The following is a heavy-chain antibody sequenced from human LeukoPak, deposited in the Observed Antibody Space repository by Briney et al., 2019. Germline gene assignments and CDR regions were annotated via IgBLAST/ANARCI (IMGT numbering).Heavy chain of an antibody. V-gene: IGHV4-39*07. J-gene: IGHJ4*02. CDR2: IYYSGST. CDR3: ARDSSGWYLEGYDY. D-gene: IGHD6-19*01. CDR1: GGSISSSSYY. Sequence: ASETLSLTCTVSGGSISSSSYYWGWIRQPPGKGLEWIGSIYYSGSTYYNPSLKSRVTISVDTSKNQFSLKLSSVTAADTAVYYCARDSSGWYLEGYDYWGQGTLVTVSS.